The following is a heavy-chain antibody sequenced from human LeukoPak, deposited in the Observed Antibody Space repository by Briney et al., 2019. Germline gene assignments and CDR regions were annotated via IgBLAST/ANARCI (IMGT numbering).Heavy chain of an antibody. J-gene: IGHJ3*02. Sequence: SETLSLTCTVSGGSISSYYWSWIRQPPGKGLEWIGYIYYSGSTNYNPSLKSRVTISVDTSKNQFSLKLSSVTAADTAVYYCAREGWFGELSGDAFDIWGQGTMVTDSS. D-gene: IGHD3-10*01. CDR1: GGSISSYY. CDR2: IYYSGST. CDR3: AREGWFGELSGDAFDI. V-gene: IGHV4-59*01.